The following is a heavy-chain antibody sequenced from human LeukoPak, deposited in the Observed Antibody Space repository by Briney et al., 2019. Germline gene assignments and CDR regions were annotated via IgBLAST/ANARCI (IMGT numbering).Heavy chain of an antibody. CDR1: GFTFSSFA. J-gene: IGHJ4*02. V-gene: IGHV3-64*02. Sequence: GGSLRLSCAASGFTFSSFAMHWVRQAPGKGMEYVSAVSSSASSTYYADSVKGRFTISRANSKNTLYLQMGSLRAEDTAVYYCARDSGNALYYFDYWGQGTLVTVSS. CDR2: VSSSASST. CDR3: ARDSGNALYYFDY. D-gene: IGHD2-8*01.